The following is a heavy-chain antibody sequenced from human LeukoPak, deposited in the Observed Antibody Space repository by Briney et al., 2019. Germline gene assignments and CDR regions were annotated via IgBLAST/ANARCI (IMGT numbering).Heavy chain of an antibody. V-gene: IGHV1-8*01. Sequence: ASVKVSCKASGYIFTSYDINWVRQATGQGLEWMGWMNPNSGNTGYAQKFQGRVTITRDTSISTAYMELSSLMSEDTAVYYCARVSSGSYYYYYYMDVWGKGTTVTVSS. CDR3: ARVSSGSYYYYYYMDV. D-gene: IGHD3-10*01. CDR2: MNPNSGNT. J-gene: IGHJ6*03. CDR1: GYIFTSYD.